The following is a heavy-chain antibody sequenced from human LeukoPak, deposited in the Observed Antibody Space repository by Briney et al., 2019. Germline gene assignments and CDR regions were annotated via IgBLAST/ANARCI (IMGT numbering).Heavy chain of an antibody. Sequence: SETLSLTCTVSGGSISSYYWSWIRQPPGKGLEWIGYIYYSGSTNYNPSLKSRVTISVDTSKNRFSLKLSSVTAADTAVYYCARWHCSSTSCYGYFDYWGQGTLVTVSS. CDR2: IYYSGST. J-gene: IGHJ4*02. CDR3: ARWHCSSTSCYGYFDY. D-gene: IGHD2-2*01. V-gene: IGHV4-59*01. CDR1: GGSISSYY.